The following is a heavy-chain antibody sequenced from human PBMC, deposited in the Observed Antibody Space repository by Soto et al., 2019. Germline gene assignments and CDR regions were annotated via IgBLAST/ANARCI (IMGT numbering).Heavy chain of an antibody. Sequence: SETLSLTCSVSGGSISSYYWSWIRQPAGKGLEWIGRIYRSGGTNFNPSLMSRVSMSVDTSKNQFSLKLSSVVAADTAVYYCARGAAAGVDYGMDVWGQGTTVTVSS. D-gene: IGHD6-13*01. J-gene: IGHJ6*02. CDR2: IYRSGGT. CDR1: GGSISSYY. V-gene: IGHV4-4*07. CDR3: ARGAAAGVDYGMDV.